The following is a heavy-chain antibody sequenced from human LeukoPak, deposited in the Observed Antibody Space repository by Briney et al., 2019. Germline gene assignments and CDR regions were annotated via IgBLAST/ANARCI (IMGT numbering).Heavy chain of an antibody. D-gene: IGHD6-19*01. CDR2: IYYSGST. J-gene: IGHJ5*02. Sequence: PSETLSLTCTVSGGSISSYYWSWIRQPPGKGLEWIGYIYYSGSTNYNPSLKNRVTISVDTSKNQFSLKLSSVTAADTAVYYCARDNSPYSSGAGFDPWGQGTLVTVSS. CDR3: ARDNSPYSSGAGFDP. CDR1: GGSISSYY. V-gene: IGHV4-59*01.